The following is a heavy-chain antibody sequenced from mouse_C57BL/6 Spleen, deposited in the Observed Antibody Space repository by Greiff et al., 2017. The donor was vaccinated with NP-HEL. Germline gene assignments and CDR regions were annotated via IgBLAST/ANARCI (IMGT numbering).Heavy chain of an antibody. D-gene: IGHD2-2*01. J-gene: IGHJ4*01. V-gene: IGHV1-61*01. Sequence: QVQLQQSGAELVRPGSSVKLSCKASGYTFTSYWMDWVKQRPGQGLEWIGNIYPSDSETHYNQKFKDKATLTVDKSSSTAYMQLSSLTSEDSAVYYCARAVTTYYAMDYWGQGTSVTVSS. CDR3: ARAVTTYYAMDY. CDR1: GYTFTSYW. CDR2: IYPSDSET.